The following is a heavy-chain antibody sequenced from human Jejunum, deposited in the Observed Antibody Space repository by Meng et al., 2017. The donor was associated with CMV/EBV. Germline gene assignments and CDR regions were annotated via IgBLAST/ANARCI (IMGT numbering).Heavy chain of an antibody. V-gene: IGHV3-7*01. Sequence: CTGYGLIFGDYWMSWMRQVPGKGLEWAANMNQDGSERYYRDSVKGRFVIYRDNAQNSVYLQMNNLRAEDTGVYFCARPLDGHVWSPWGQGTQVTVSS. J-gene: IGHJ4*02. CDR2: MNQDGSER. CDR3: ARPLDGHVWSP. D-gene: IGHD3-16*01. CDR1: GLIFGDYW.